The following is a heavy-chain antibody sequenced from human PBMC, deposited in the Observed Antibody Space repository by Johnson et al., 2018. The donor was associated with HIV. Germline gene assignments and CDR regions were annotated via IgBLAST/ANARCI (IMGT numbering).Heavy chain of an antibody. Sequence: VQLVGPGGGVLRPGGSLRLSCAVSGFTFEDYGMSWVRQAPGKGLEWVSGINWNGGSTGYPDFVKGRFTISRDNAKNSLYLQMNSLRAEDTALYYCARSSSGLDAFDIWGQGTMVTVSS. CDR2: INWNGGST. V-gene: IGHV3-20*04. D-gene: IGHD3-22*01. CDR1: GFTFEDYG. CDR3: ARSSSGLDAFDI. J-gene: IGHJ3*02.